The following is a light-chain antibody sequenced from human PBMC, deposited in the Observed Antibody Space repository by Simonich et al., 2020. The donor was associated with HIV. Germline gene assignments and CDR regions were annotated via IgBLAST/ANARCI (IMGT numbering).Light chain of an antibody. J-gene: IGKJ2*01. CDR3: QQYNTWPPAYT. Sequence: EIVMTQSPATLSVSPGERATRSCRASQSGSRSYLAWYQQKPGQAPRLLIYGASSRATGIPDRFSGSGSGTEFTLTISSLQSEDFAVYYCQQYNTWPPAYTFGQGTKLEIK. CDR1: QSGSRS. CDR2: GAS. V-gene: IGKV3D-15*01.